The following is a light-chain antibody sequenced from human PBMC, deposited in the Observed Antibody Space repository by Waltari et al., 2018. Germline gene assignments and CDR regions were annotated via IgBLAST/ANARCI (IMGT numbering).Light chain of an antibody. Sequence: EIKRTKSQSSRSASVGERVTINCKAGKGIRNSLNWYQQKPGKAPKLLIYDASNLESGVPSRFSVSGSVTDFTFTISSLQPEDIAMYYCQQYDALPPFTFGPGTKVDLK. CDR1: KGIRNS. V-gene: IGKV1-33*01. J-gene: IGKJ3*01. CDR3: QQYDALPPFT. CDR2: DAS.